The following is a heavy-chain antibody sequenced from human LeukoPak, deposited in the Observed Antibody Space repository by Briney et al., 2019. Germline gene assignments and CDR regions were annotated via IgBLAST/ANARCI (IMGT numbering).Heavy chain of an antibody. CDR2: IYTSGST. D-gene: IGHD3-22*01. V-gene: IGHV4-4*09. CDR1: GSSISSYY. CDR3: ARGYYDSSGYYLPAQYYFGY. J-gene: IGHJ4*02. Sequence: SETLSLTCTVSGSSISSYYWSWIRQPPGKGLEWIGYIYTSGSTNYSPSLKSRVTISVDTSKNQFSLKLSSVTAADTAVYYCARGYYDSSGYYLPAQYYFGYWGQGTLVTVSS.